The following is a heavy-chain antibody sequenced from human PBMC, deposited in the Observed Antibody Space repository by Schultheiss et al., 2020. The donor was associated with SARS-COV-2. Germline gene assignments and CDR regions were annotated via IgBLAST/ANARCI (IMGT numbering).Heavy chain of an antibody. CDR2: VSWNGSRT. CDR3: AREALGLYYYNSGGYFDY. Sequence: GGSLRLSCAASGFTVSSNYMSWVRQAPGKGLEWVSGVSWNGSRTHYADSVKGRLIISRDNSKNTLYLQMNSLRAEDTAVYYCAREALGLYYYNSGGYFDYWGQGTLVTVSS. D-gene: IGHD3-22*01. CDR1: GFTVSSNY. J-gene: IGHJ4*02. V-gene: IGHV3-19*01.